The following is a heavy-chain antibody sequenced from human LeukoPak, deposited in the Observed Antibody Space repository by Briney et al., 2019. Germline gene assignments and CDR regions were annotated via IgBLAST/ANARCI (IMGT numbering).Heavy chain of an antibody. J-gene: IGHJ4*02. CDR1: GFTFSSYA. Sequence: PGGSLRLSCSASGFTFSSYAMSWVRQAPGKGREGVSVVGASGGSLYYADSVKGRFTISRDNSKKTLCLQMNSLRAEDTAVYFCAKDFVPGRVEQQPPGSGLLDLWGQGTLVTVSP. D-gene: IGHD6-13*01. CDR3: AKDFVPGRVEQQPPGSGLLDL. CDR2: VGASGGSL. V-gene: IGHV3-23*01.